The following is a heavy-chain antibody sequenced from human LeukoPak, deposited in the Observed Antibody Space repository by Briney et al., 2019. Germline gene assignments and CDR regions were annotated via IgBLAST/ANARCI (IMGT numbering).Heavy chain of an antibody. J-gene: IGHJ5*02. Sequence: PGGSLRLSCAASGFTFSNYAMNWVRQAPGKGLEWVAVISYDANIKYYADSVKGRFTTSRDNPKNTLFLQMNSLRPEDTAIYYCARSSGSYYGGWFDPWGQGTLVTVSS. CDR1: GFTFSNYA. CDR2: ISYDANIK. CDR3: ARSSGSYYGGWFDP. V-gene: IGHV3-30*04. D-gene: IGHD1-26*01.